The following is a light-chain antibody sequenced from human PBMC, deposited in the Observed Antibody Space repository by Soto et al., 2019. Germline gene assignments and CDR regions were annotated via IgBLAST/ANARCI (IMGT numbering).Light chain of an antibody. J-gene: IGKJ1*01. CDR1: QSISSW. CDR2: DAS. CDR3: QQYKSDSPT. V-gene: IGKV1-5*01. Sequence: DIPMTQSPSTLSASVGDRVTITCRASQSISSWLGWYQQKPGKAPRLLIYDASTLESGVPSRFSGSGSGTEFTLSISSLQPDDFATYYCQQYKSDSPTFGQGTKVEVK.